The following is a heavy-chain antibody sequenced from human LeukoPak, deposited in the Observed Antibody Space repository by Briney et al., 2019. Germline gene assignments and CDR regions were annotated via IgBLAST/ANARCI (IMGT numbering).Heavy chain of an antibody. CDR1: GGSISSYY. CDR3: ARHEYDYDFWSGYPDWFDP. D-gene: IGHD3-3*01. J-gene: IGHJ5*02. Sequence: SETLSLTCTVSGGSISSYYWSWIRQPPGKGLEWIGYIYYSGSTNYNPSLKSRVTISVDTSKNQFSLKLSSVTAADTAVYYCARHEYDYDFWSGYPDWFDPWGQGTLVTVSS. V-gene: IGHV4-59*08. CDR2: IYYSGST.